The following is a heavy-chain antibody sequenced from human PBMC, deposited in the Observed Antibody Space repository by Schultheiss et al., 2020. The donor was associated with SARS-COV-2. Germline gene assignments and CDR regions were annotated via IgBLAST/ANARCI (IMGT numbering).Heavy chain of an antibody. Sequence: SETLSLTCTVSGGSISSYYWSWIRQPPGKGLEWIGYIYYSGSTNYNPSLKSRVTISVDTSKNQFSLKRSTVTTAETAVYYCARLENCGGDCCSIVSSLVFDIWGQGTMVTVSS. D-gene: IGHD2-21*02. CDR2: IYYSGST. J-gene: IGHJ3*02. CDR1: GGSISSYY. V-gene: IGHV4-59*08. CDR3: ARLENCGGDCCSIVSSLVFDI.